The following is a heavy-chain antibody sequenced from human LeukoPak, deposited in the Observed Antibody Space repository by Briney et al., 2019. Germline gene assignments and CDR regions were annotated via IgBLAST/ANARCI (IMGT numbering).Heavy chain of an antibody. CDR3: ARDRVWTVLY. Sequence: PGGSLRLSCAASGFTFSSYWMNWVRQAPGKGLEWVANINQDGSETYYVDSMKGRITISRDNAQSSLYLQMNSLRAEDTAVYYCARDRVWTVLYWGQGTLVTVSS. CDR1: GFTFSSYW. J-gene: IGHJ4*02. V-gene: IGHV3-7*01. D-gene: IGHD6-13*01. CDR2: INQDGSET.